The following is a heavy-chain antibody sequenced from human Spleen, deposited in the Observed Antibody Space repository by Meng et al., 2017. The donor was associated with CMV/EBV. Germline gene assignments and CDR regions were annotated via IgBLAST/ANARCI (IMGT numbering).Heavy chain of an antibody. CDR1: GGSISSSNW. J-gene: IGHJ4*02. CDR3: ARGRGYSYGPHYYVDY. D-gene: IGHD5-18*01. CDR2: IYHSGST. V-gene: IGHV4-4*02. Sequence: SETLSLTCAVSGGSISSSNWWSWVRQPPGKGLEWIGEIYHSGSTNYNPSLKSRVTISVDTSKNQFSLKLSSVTAADTAVYYCARGRGYSYGPHYYVDYWGQGTLVTVSS.